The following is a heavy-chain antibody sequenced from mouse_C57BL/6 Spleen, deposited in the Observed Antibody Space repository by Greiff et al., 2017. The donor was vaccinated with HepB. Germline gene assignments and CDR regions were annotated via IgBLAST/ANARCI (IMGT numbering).Heavy chain of an antibody. Sequence: EVQLQQSGAELVRPGASVKLSCTASGFNIKDDYMHWVKQRPEQGLEWIGWIDPENGDTEYASKFQGKATITADTSSNTAYLQLSSLTSEDTAVYYCTDYYGSSRYFDVWGTGTTVTVSS. D-gene: IGHD1-1*01. CDR3: TDYYGSSRYFDV. CDR1: GFNIKDDY. J-gene: IGHJ1*03. V-gene: IGHV14-4*01. CDR2: IDPENGDT.